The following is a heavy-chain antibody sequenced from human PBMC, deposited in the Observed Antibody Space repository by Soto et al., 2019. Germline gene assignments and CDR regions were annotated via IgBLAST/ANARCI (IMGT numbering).Heavy chain of an antibody. J-gene: IGHJ6*01. D-gene: IGHD3-16*01. CDR3: ARGGYYDNSWGKLSHYGLDV. V-gene: IGHV1-18*01. Sequence: QVPLAQSANEVKKPGASVRVSCKAAGYTFIRYGIAWVRQAPGQGLEWMGWISPYNDYTVYAQKFQGRVSMTADTSMRTVYMNLRGLTSDDTAVYYCARGGYYDNSWGKLSHYGLDVWGQGTSVSVSS. CDR1: GYTFIRYG. CDR2: ISPYNDYT.